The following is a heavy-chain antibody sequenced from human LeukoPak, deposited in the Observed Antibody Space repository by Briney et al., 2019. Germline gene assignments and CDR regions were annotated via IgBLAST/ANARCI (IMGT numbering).Heavy chain of an antibody. Sequence: GGSLRLSCAASGFTFSNFGMDWVRQAPGKGLEWVAVIWYDGSNKYYADSVKGRFTISRDNSKNTVYLQMNSRRADDTAVYYCARLGSGWAFDYWGQGSLVTVSS. V-gene: IGHV3-33*01. CDR3: ARLGSGWAFDY. D-gene: IGHD6-19*01. CDR2: IWYDGSNK. J-gene: IGHJ4*02. CDR1: GFTFSNFG.